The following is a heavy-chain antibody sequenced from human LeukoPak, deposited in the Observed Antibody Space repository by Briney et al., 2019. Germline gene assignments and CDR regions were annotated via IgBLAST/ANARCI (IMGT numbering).Heavy chain of an antibody. J-gene: IGHJ4*02. Sequence: SETLSLTCAVYGGSFSGYYWSWIRQPPGKGLGWIGEINHSGSTNYNPSLKSRVTISVDTSKNQFSLKRSSVTAADTAVYYCAASSSQNYCSSTSCLNVPHFDYWGQGTLVTVSS. CDR2: INHSGST. CDR3: AASSSQNYCSSTSCLNVPHFDY. CDR1: GGSFSGYY. D-gene: IGHD2-2*01. V-gene: IGHV4-34*01.